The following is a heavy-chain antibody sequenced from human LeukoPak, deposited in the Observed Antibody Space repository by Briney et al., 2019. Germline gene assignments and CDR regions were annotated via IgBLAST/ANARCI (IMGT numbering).Heavy chain of an antibody. D-gene: IGHD7-27*01. CDR2: ISSSATTI. CDR3: TRDRWGKYYFDY. Sequence: KPGGSLRLSCATSGFPFSDFYMSWIRQAPGKGLEWVSYISSSATTIYYADSVRGRFTVSRDNAKNSLYLQMNNLRAEDTAAYYCTRDRWGKYYFDYWGQGTLVTVSS. CDR1: GFPFSDFY. V-gene: IGHV3-11*01. J-gene: IGHJ4*02.